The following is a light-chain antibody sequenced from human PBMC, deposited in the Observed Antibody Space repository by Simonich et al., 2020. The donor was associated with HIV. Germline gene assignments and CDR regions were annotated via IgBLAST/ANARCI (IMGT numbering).Light chain of an antibody. CDR2: DVS. CDR3: AAWHDSLNGPV. J-gene: IGLJ2*01. CDR1: YGDVGGYNY. V-gene: IGLV2-11*03. Sequence: GTYGDVGGYNYVSWYQQHPGKAPKLIIYDVSKRPSGVPDRFSGSKSGTSASLAISGLQSEDEADYYCAAWHDSLNGPVFGGGTKLTVL.